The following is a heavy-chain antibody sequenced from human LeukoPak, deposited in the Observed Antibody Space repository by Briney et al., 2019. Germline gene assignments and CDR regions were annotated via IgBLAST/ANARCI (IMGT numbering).Heavy chain of an antibody. CDR1: GYTFTNYG. J-gene: IGHJ1*01. V-gene: IGHV1-18*01. CDR2: ISAYDGNT. Sequence: ASVKVACKASGYTFTNYGISWVRQARGQGREWMGWISAYDGNTNYAQKLQGRVTMTTDTSTSTAYMELRSLRSDDTAVYYCARAPVEISGSSPTEYFQHWGQGTLVTVSS. CDR3: ARAPVEISGSSPTEYFQH. D-gene: IGHD1-26*01.